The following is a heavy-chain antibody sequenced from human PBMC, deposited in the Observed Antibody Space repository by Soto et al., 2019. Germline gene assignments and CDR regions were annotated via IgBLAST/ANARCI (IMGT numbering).Heavy chain of an antibody. Sequence: SETLSLTCTVSGGSISSYYWSWIRQPPGKGLEWIGYIYYSGSTNYNPSLKSRVTISVDTSKNQFSLKLSSVTAADTAVYYCARDYGKTYYYDSSGYYFGGVGWFDPWGQGTLVTVSS. V-gene: IGHV4-59*01. CDR1: GGSISSYY. CDR2: IYYSGST. CDR3: ARDYGKTYYYDSSGYYFGGVGWFDP. D-gene: IGHD3-22*01. J-gene: IGHJ5*02.